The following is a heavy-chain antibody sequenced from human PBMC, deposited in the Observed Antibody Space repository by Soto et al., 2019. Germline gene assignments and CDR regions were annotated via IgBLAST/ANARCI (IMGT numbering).Heavy chain of an antibody. D-gene: IGHD3-9*01. V-gene: IGHV3-23*01. CDR3: AKDDDILTGYQSIRGCYYCIDV. Sequence: GGCLRLSWAASVFTFSSYAIGWVRQAPGKGLEWVSAISGSGGRTYYADTVKCRFAITRHNCKNMMYLQMNTMRAEDTSVYYCAKDDDILTGYQSIRGCYYCIDVWGQGTAVTVSS. CDR2: ISGSGGRT. J-gene: IGHJ6*02. CDR1: VFTFSSYA.